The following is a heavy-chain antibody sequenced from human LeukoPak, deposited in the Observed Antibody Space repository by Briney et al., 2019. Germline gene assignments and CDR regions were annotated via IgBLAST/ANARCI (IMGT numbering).Heavy chain of an antibody. CDR2: IYYSGST. J-gene: IGHJ3*02. CDR1: GGSFSGYY. V-gene: IGHV4-30-4*01. CDR3: AREEILYAFDI. Sequence: SETLSLTCAVYGGSFSGYYWSWIRQPPGKGLEWIGYIYYSGSTYYNPSLKSRVSISKDKSKNQFSLKLTYATAADTAVYYCAREEILYAFDIWGQGTMVTVSS. D-gene: IGHD1-26*01.